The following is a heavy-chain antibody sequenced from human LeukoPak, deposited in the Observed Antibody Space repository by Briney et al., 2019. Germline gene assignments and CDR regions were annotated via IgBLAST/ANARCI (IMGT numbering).Heavy chain of an antibody. CDR3: ARDYYDSSGYTPFDY. D-gene: IGHD3-22*01. CDR1: GGTFSSYA. Sequence: ASVKVSCKASGGTFSSYAISWVRQAPGQGLEWMGGIIPIFGTANYAQKFQGRVTITADESTSTAYMELRSLRSDDTAVYYCARDYYDSSGYTPFDYWGQGTLVTVSS. V-gene: IGHV1-69*13. J-gene: IGHJ4*02. CDR2: IIPIFGTA.